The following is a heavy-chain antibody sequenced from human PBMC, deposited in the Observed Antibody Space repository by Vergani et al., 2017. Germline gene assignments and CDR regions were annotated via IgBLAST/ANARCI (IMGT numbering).Heavy chain of an antibody. CDR2: IHYDGSHE. J-gene: IGHJ4*02. D-gene: IGHD2-2*01. V-gene: IGHV3-30*02. CDR1: GFIFSDYN. CDR3: ARDRGCATISCYFSGAFDY. Sequence: VQVVQSGGGLVKPGGSLRLSCETSGFIFSDYNLNWVRQAPGKGLEWVAFIHYDGSHEYYIDSVKGRFTISRDNSKNTLILQMNGLRAEDTAVYYCARDRGCATISCYFSGAFDYWGLGTLVSVSS.